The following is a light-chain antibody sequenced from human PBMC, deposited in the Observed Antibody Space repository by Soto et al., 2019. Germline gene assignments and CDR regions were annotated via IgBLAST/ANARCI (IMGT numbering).Light chain of an antibody. V-gene: IGKV1-5*03. CDR1: QSVNSW. Sequence: DIQMTQSPSTLSASVGDRVTITCRASQSVNSWLAWYQQKPGKAPDLLIYKASILESGVPSRFSGSGSGTEFTLTIISLQPEDFATYYCQQYYTEGAFGQGTKLEIK. CDR2: KAS. J-gene: IGKJ2*01. CDR3: QQYYTEGA.